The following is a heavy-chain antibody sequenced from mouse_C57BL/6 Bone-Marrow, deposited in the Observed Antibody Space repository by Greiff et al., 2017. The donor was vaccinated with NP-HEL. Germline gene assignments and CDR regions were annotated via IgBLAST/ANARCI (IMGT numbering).Heavy chain of an antibody. Sequence: VQLQQSGAELVRPGASVKLSCTASGFNIKDDYMHWVKQRPAQGLEWIGWIDPENGDTEYASKFQGKATITADTSSNTAYLQLSSLTSEDTAVYYCTYDYDGAWFAYWGQGTLVTVSA. CDR3: TYDYDGAWFAY. D-gene: IGHD2-4*01. J-gene: IGHJ3*01. V-gene: IGHV14-4*01. CDR1: GFNIKDDY. CDR2: IDPENGDT.